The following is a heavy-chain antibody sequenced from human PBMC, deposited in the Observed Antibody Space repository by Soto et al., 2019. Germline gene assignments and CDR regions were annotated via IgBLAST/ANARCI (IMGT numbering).Heavy chain of an antibody. J-gene: IGHJ1*01. V-gene: IGHV4-31*03. D-gene: IGHD2-8*01. CDR3: VKNGEYSLQY. Sequence: SETLSLTCTVSGGSISSGGYYWSWIRQHPGKGLEWIGYIYYSGSTYYNPSLKSRVTISVDTSKNQFSLELRSVTAADTAVYFCVKNGEYSLQYWGQGTLVTVSS. CDR1: GGSISSGGYY. CDR2: IYYSGST.